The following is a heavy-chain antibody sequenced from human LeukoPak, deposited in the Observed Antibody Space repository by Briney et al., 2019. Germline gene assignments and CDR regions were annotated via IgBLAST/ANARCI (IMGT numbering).Heavy chain of an antibody. D-gene: IGHD1-26*01. CDR3: AKVHYTASFPGSFPGRNYFDS. Sequence: PGGSLRLSCTVSGFAFSGYAMSWVRQAPGKGPKWVSSIGARGDVTYSADSVKGRFTISRDNSKRTLFLQMNSLRAEDTAVYYCAKVHYTASFPGSFPGRNYFDSWGQGSLVTVSP. J-gene: IGHJ4*02. V-gene: IGHV3-23*01. CDR1: GFAFSGYA. CDR2: IGARGDVT.